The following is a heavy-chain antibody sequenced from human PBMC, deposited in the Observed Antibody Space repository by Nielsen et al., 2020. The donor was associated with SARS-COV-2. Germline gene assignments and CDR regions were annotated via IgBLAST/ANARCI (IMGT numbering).Heavy chain of an antibody. CDR1: GFSFSDYY. D-gene: IGHD5-18*01. CDR2: IHHTGGT. CDR3: ARLRYSYGSPRLDY. Sequence: ESLKISCAASGFSFSDYYMSWIRQSPGKGLEWIGKIHHTGGTNFNPSLKSRVTISVDTPKNQVSLQVTSVTAADTAVYYCARLRYSYGSPRLDYWGQGTLVTVSS. J-gene: IGHJ4*02. V-gene: IGHV4-34*01.